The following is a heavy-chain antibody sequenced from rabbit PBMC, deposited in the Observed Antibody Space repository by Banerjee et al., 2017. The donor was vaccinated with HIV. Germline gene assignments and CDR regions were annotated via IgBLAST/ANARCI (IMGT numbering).Heavy chain of an antibody. CDR1: GFSFSSNYH. D-gene: IGHD1-1*01. J-gene: IGHJ2*01. CDR2: IYAGSSGRT. CDR3: ARNYVNAFDP. Sequence: QSLQESGGGLFQPGGSLTLTCTASGFSFSSNYHMCWVRQAPGKGLEWIACIYAGSSGRTHYASWAKGRFTISKTSSTTVTLQMTSLTAADTATYFCARNYVNAFDPWGQGTLVTVS. V-gene: IGHV1S40*01.